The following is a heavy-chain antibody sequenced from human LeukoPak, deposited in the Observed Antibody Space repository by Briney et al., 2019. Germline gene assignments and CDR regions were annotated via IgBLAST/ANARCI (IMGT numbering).Heavy chain of an antibody. CDR2: IRSKAYGGTT. D-gene: IGHD3-10*01. Sequence: GGSLRLSCAASGFTFSSYSMSWFRQAPGKGLEGVGFIRSKAYGGTTEYAASVKGRFTISRDDSKSIAYLQMNSLKTEDTAVYYCTRSHMVRGPKFDYWGQGTLVTVSS. CDR1: GFTFSSYS. V-gene: IGHV3-49*03. CDR3: TRSHMVRGPKFDY. J-gene: IGHJ4*02.